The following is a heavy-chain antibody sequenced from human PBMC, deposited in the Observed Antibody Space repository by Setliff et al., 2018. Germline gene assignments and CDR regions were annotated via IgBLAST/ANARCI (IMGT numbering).Heavy chain of an antibody. V-gene: IGHV4-39*02. Sequence: KTSETLSLTCTVSGGSISSSSYYWVWIRQPPGKGLEWIGSIYYSGSTYYNPSLKSRVTISRDNAKNSLFLQMNSLRAEDTAMYYCTRGRDYWGQGTLVTVSS. CDR3: TRGRDY. J-gene: IGHJ4*02. CDR1: GGSISSSSYY. CDR2: IYYSGST.